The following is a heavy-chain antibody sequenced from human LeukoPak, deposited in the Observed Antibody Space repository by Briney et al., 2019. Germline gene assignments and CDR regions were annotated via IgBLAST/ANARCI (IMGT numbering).Heavy chain of an antibody. J-gene: IGHJ4*02. Sequence: GGFLRLSCAASGFTFSSYAMSWVRQAPGKGLEWVSAISGSGGSTYYADSVKGRFTISRDNSKNTLYLQMNSLRAEDTAVYYCATQPHYYDSSGYLFDYWGQGTLVTVSS. V-gene: IGHV3-23*01. CDR2: ISGSGGST. CDR3: ATQPHYYDSSGYLFDY. CDR1: GFTFSSYA. D-gene: IGHD3-22*01.